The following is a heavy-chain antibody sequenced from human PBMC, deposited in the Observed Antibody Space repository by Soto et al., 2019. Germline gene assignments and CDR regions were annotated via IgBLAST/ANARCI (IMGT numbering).Heavy chain of an antibody. CDR2: IIPIFGTA. CDR3: ARDRVGYSNSNWFDP. J-gene: IGHJ5*02. Sequence: SVKVSCKASGGTFSSYAISWVRQAPGQGLEWMGGIIPIFGTANYAQKFQGRVTITADESTSTAYMELSSLRSEDTAVYYCARDRVGYSNSNWFDPWGQGTLVTVSS. D-gene: IGHD4-4*01. CDR1: GGTFSSYA. V-gene: IGHV1-69*13.